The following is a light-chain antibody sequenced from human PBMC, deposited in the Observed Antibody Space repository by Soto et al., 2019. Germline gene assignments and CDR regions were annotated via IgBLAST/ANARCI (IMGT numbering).Light chain of an antibody. CDR3: QQYGRSTYT. CDR1: ESVRSSY. Sequence: EIVLTQSPGTLSLSPGERATLSCRASESVRSSYLAWYQQKLGQAPRLLMYGVSVRATGIPDRFRGSESGTDFTLTISRLEPEDFGVYYCQQYGRSTYTFGQGTKLEIK. J-gene: IGKJ2*01. V-gene: IGKV3-20*01. CDR2: GVS.